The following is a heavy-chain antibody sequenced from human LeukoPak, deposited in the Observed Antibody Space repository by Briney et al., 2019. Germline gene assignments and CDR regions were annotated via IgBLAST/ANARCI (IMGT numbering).Heavy chain of an antibody. CDR2: IYTSGST. CDR3: ARMGVAGYYYMDV. Sequence: SQTQSLTCTVSGGSISRGSYYWSWIRQPAGKGLEWIGRIYTSGSTNYNPSLKSRVTISVDTSKNQFSLKLSSVTAADTAVYYCARMGVAGYYYMDVWGKGTTVTVSS. J-gene: IGHJ6*03. D-gene: IGHD6-19*01. V-gene: IGHV4-61*02. CDR1: GGSISRGSYY.